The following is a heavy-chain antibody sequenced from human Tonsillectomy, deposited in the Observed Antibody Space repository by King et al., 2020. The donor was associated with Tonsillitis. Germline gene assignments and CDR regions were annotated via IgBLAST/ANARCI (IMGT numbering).Heavy chain of an antibody. J-gene: IGHJ6*02. D-gene: IGHD5-18*01. CDR2: IYYNGIT. CDR1: GGSISTSF. CDR3: AGRAEGYISGRYYYNGMDV. V-gene: IGHV4-59*08. Sequence: VQLQESGPGLVKPSETLSLTCTVSGGSISTSFWSWIRQPPGKGLEWIGYIYYNGITKYNPPLQSRLTISEDTSKNQFSLRLSSVTAADTAVYDCAGRAEGYISGRYYYNGMDVWGRGTTVIVSS.